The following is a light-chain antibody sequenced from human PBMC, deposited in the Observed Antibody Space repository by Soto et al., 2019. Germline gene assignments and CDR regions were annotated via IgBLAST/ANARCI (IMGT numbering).Light chain of an antibody. J-gene: IGLJ1*01. V-gene: IGLV2-18*02. CDR1: SSDVGSYNR. Sequence: QSALTQPPSVSGSPGQSVAISCTGTSSDVGSYNRVSWYQQPPGTAPKVMTYEVSNRPSGVPDRFSGSKSGNTASLTISGLQAEDEADYYCSSYTSSNNYVFGTGTKLTVL. CDR3: SSYTSSNNYV. CDR2: EVS.